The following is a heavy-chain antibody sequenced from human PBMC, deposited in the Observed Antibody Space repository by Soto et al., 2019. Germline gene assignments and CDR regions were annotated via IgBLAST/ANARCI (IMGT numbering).Heavy chain of an antibody. CDR2: IYSDGIT. CDR1: GLTVSSNY. Sequence: GGSLRLSCAASGLTVSSNYMTWVRQAPGKGLQWVSVIYSDGITSYADSVKGRFTISRDNSKNTLYLQMNSLRAEDTAVYYFARDDIVVVVAATTISYNWFDPWGQGTLVTVSS. D-gene: IGHD2-15*01. J-gene: IGHJ5*02. V-gene: IGHV3-66*01. CDR3: ARDDIVVVVAATTISYNWFDP.